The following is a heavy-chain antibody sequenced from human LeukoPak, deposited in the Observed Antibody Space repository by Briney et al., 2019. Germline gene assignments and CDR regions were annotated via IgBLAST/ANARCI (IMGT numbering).Heavy chain of an antibody. CDR1: GFTFSSYS. CDR2: ISSSSSYI. V-gene: IGHV3-21*01. J-gene: IGHJ6*03. CDR3: ARVSALVVVVIHPHYYMDV. D-gene: IGHD3-22*01. Sequence: GGSLRLSCAASGFTFSSYSMNWVRQAPGKGLEWVSYISSSSSYIYYADSVKGRFTISRDNAKNSLYLQMNSLRAEDTAVYYCARVSALVVVVIHPHYYMDVWGKGTTVTVSS.